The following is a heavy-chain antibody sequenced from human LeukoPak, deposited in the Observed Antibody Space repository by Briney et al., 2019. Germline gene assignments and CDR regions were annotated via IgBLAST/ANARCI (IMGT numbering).Heavy chain of an antibody. CDR2: ISSTSIYT. J-gene: IGHJ4*02. V-gene: IGHV3-11*05. D-gene: IGHD6-13*01. CDR3: AREDGYSSSWYSDY. CDR1: GFTFSDYY. Sequence: GGSLRLSCAASGFTFSDYYMSWIRQAPGKGLEWISDISSTSIYTNYADSVKARFTISRDNAKNSLYLQMNSLRAEDTAVYYCAREDGYSSSWYSDYWGQGTLVTVSS.